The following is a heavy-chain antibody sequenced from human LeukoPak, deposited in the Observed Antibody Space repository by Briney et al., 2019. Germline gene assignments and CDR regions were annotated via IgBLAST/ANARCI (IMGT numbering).Heavy chain of an antibody. CDR1: GFTFSSYW. D-gene: IGHD6-13*01. Sequence: GGSLRLSCAASGFTFSSYWMSWVRQAPGKGLEWVANIKQDGSEKYYVDSVKGRFTISRDNAENSLYLQMNSLRAEDTAVYYCARSSSSWRRVYYYYYMDVWGKGTTVTVSS. V-gene: IGHV3-7*01. J-gene: IGHJ6*03. CDR3: ARSSSSWRRVYYYYYMDV. CDR2: IKQDGSEK.